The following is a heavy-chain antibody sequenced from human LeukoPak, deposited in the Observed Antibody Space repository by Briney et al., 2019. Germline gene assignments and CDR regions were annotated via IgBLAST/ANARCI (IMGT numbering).Heavy chain of an antibody. D-gene: IGHD6-13*01. CDR2: ITWDSGST. CDR1: GFTFDDYA. CDR3: AKDGGYSSSWKGYFDY. J-gene: IGHJ4*02. Sequence: PGGSLRLSCAASGFTFDDYAMHWVRQAPGKGLEWVSLITWDSGSTYYADSVKGRFTISRDNSKNSLFLQMNSLRAEDTALYYCAKDGGYSSSWKGYFDYWGQGTLVTVSS. V-gene: IGHV3-43D*03.